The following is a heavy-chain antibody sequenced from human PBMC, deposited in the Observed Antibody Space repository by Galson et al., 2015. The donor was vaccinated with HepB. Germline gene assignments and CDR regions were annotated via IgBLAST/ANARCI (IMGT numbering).Heavy chain of an antibody. Sequence: SLRLSCAASGFTFSSYGMHWVRQAPGKGLEWVAVIWYDGSNKYYADSVKGRFTISRDNSKNTLYLQMNSLRAEDTAVYYCARDEDDSSASDAFDIWGQGTMVTVSS. J-gene: IGHJ3*02. CDR1: GFTFSSYG. V-gene: IGHV3-33*01. CDR2: IWYDGSNK. CDR3: ARDEDDSSASDAFDI. D-gene: IGHD3-22*01.